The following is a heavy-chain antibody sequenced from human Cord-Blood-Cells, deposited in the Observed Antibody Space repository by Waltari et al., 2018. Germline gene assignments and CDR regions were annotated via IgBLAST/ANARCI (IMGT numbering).Heavy chain of an antibody. D-gene: IGHD3-10*01. V-gene: IGHV3-21*01. J-gene: IGHJ4*02. Sequence: EVQLVESGGGLVKPGGSLRLSCAASGFTFSSYSMNWVRQAPGKGLGWVSSISSSSSYIYYADSVKGRFTISRDNAKNSLYLQMNSLRAEDTAVYYCARDGFGAVFDYWGQGTLVTVSS. CDR1: GFTFSSYS. CDR2: ISSSSSYI. CDR3: ARDGFGAVFDY.